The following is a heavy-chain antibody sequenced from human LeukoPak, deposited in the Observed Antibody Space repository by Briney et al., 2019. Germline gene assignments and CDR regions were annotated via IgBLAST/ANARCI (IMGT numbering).Heavy chain of an antibody. CDR1: GFTFSSYS. Sequence: GGSLRLSCAASGFTFSSYSMNWVRQAPGKGLEWVSYISYSSSTIYYADSVKGRFTISRDNAKNSLYLQMNSLRDEDTAVYYCARDERAGSGWYFVYWGQGTLLTVSS. J-gene: IGHJ4*02. CDR2: ISYSSSTI. V-gene: IGHV3-48*02. CDR3: ARDERAGSGWYFVY. D-gene: IGHD6-19*01.